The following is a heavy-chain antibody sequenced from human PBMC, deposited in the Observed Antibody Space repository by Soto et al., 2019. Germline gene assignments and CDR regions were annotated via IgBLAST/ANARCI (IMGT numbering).Heavy chain of an antibody. CDR3: ANALGLYYFDY. D-gene: IGHD3-16*01. CDR1: GYTFTSYA. J-gene: IGHJ4*02. CDR2: INAGNGNT. Sequence: ASVKVSCKSSGYTFTSYAMHWVRQAPGQRLEWMGWINAGNGNTKYSQKFQGRVTITRDTSASTAYMELSSLRSEDTAVYYCANALGLYYFDYWGQGTLVTVSS. V-gene: IGHV1-3*01.